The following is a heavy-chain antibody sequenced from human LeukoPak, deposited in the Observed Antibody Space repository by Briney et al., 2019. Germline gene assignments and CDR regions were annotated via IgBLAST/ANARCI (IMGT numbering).Heavy chain of an antibody. CDR3: ARTAARRFDY. CDR1: GYTFTSFG. Sequence: RASVKVSCKASGYTFTSFGIAWVRQAPGQGLEWMGIINTTGGSTTYAQKFQGRVTMTRDTSTSTVYMELSSLRSDDTAVYYCARTAARRFDYWGQGTLVTVSS. V-gene: IGHV1-46*01. D-gene: IGHD6-6*01. CDR2: INTTGGST. J-gene: IGHJ4*02.